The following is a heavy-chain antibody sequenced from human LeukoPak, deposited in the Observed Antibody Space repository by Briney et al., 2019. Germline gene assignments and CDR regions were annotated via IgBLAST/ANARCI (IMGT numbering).Heavy chain of an antibody. CDR3: PPVHHYDSNSYY. CDR2: IDPNNGDT. D-gene: IGHD3-22*01. J-gene: IGHJ4*02. V-gene: IGHV1-2*02. Sequence: GASVKVSCTSSGYSFTYFYIHWVRQAPAQGLEWMGRIDPNNGDTNYAQTFQGRVTMTRDTAISTPYMDLGSLPADDTAVYYCPPVHHYDSNSYYWGEGTLVTVS. CDR1: GYSFTYFY.